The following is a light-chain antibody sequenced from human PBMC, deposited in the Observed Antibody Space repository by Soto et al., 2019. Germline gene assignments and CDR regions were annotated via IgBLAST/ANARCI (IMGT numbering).Light chain of an antibody. CDR2: GAS. V-gene: IGKV3-20*01. CDR3: QQYGSSPWT. J-gene: IGKJ1*01. CDR1: QSVSSSY. Sequence: EIVLTQSPGTLSLSPGERATLSCRASQSVSSSYLAWYQQKPGQAPRLLIYGASSRATGIPDRFSGSGSGTDFTLTVSTLEPEDFAVYYCQQYGSSPWTFSQWTQVEIK.